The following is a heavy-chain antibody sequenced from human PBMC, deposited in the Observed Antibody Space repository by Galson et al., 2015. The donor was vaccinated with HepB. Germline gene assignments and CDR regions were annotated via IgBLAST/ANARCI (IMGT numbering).Heavy chain of an antibody. V-gene: IGHV4-31*03. Sequence: LSLTCTVSGGSISSYYWSWIRQHPGKGLEWIGYIYYSGSTYYNPSLKSRVTISVDTSKNQFSLKLSSVTAADTAVYYCARVGVVVVPAAHYPRFFEGDWYFDLWGRGTLVTVSS. CDR1: GGSISSYY. J-gene: IGHJ2*01. D-gene: IGHD2-2*01. CDR2: IYYSGST. CDR3: ARVGVVVVPAAHYPRFFEGDWYFDL.